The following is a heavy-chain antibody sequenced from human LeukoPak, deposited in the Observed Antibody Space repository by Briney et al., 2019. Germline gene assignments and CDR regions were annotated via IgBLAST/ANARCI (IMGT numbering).Heavy chain of an antibody. J-gene: IGHJ3*02. Sequence: GGSLRLSCAASGFTFSSYAMTWVRQVPGKGLEWVSTISGSGTSTYYADSVKGRFTISRDNSKNTLYLQMNSLRAEDTAVYYCAKCAFGGFQVFDIWGQGTMVTVSS. D-gene: IGHD4-23*01. CDR1: GFTFSSYA. V-gene: IGHV3-23*01. CDR3: AKCAFGGFQVFDI. CDR2: ISGSGTST.